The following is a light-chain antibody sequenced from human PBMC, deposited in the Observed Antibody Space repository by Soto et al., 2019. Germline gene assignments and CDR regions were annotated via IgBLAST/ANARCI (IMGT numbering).Light chain of an antibody. Sequence: EVVLTQSPATLSMSPGESATLFCRASHNVATYLAWYQQKPGQAPRLLIYDASKRATGIPARFSGSGSGTDFTLTISSLEPEDFAVYYCQEGSNWPPPITFGQGTRLEIK. CDR2: DAS. V-gene: IGKV3-11*01. J-gene: IGKJ5*01. CDR1: HNVATY. CDR3: QEGSNWPPPIT.